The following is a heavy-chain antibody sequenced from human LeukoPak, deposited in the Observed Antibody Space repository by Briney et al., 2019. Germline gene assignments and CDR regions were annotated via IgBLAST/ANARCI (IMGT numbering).Heavy chain of an antibody. V-gene: IGHV3-30-3*01. D-gene: IGHD1-26*01. CDR2: ISYDGSNK. J-gene: IGHJ4*02. CDR1: GFTFSSYA. Sequence: GRSLRLSCAASGFTFSSYAMHWVRQAPGKGLEWVAVISYDGSNKYYADSVKGRFTISRDNSKNTLYLQMNSLRAEDTAVYYCARAPPEGGSSYFDYWGQGTLVTVSS. CDR3: ARAPPEGGSSYFDY.